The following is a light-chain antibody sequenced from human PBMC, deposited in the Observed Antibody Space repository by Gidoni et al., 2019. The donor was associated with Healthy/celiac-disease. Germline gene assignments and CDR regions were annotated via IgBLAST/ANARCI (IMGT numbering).Light chain of an antibody. CDR1: QSVLYSSNNRNY. Sequence: DIVMTQAPDSLAVPLGERATISRKASQSVLYSSNNRNYLAWYQQQPAQPPKLLIYWASTRESWVPDPFRGSRSSTAFPLTISSLQAADVAVSSCQQYYSTPRTFGHGTKVDIK. V-gene: IGKV4-1*01. CDR3: QQYYSTPRT. J-gene: IGKJ1*01. CDR2: WAS.